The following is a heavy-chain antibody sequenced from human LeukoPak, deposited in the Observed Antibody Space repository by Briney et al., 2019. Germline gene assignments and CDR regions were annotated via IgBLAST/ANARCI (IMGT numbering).Heavy chain of an antibody. CDR3: AKGDSSSWSLYYQFDY. CDR2: ISGSGGST. J-gene: IGHJ4*02. CDR1: GFTFSSYA. Sequence: GGSLRLSCAASGFTFSSYAMSWVRQAPGKGLEWVSAISGSGGSTYYADSVKGRFTISRDNSKNTLYLQMNSLRAEDTAVYYCAKGDSSSWSLYYQFDYWGQGTLVTVSS. V-gene: IGHV3-23*01. D-gene: IGHD6-13*01.